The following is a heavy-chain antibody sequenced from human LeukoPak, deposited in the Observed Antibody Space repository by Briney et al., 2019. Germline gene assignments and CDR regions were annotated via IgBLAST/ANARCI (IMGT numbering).Heavy chain of an antibody. CDR2: IYNSGST. J-gene: IGHJ3*02. Sequence: SETLSLTCTVSGGSISSYYWSWIRQPPGKGLECIGYIYNSGSTNYNPSFKSRVSISVGTSKSQFSLKLSSVTAADTAVYYCARSAIDAFDIWGQGTMVTVSS. D-gene: IGHD6-25*01. CDR3: ARSAIDAFDI. CDR1: GGSISSYY. V-gene: IGHV4-59*08.